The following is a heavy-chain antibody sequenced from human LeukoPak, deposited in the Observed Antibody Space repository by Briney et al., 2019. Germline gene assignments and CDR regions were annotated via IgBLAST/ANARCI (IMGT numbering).Heavy chain of an antibody. CDR3: ARGGRSTYFDWSPDY. Sequence: GGSLRLSCAASGFTFSSYAMSWVRQAPGKGLEWVSAISGSGGSTYYADSVKGRFTISRDDARNSLFLQMNSLRAEDTAVYYCARGGRSTYFDWSPDYWGQGTLVTVSS. CDR1: GFTFSSYA. V-gene: IGHV3-23*01. D-gene: IGHD3-9*01. J-gene: IGHJ4*02. CDR2: ISGSGGST.